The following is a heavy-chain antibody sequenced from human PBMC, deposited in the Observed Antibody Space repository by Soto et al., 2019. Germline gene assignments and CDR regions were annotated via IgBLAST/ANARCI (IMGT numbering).Heavy chain of an antibody. CDR1: GYTFTSYT. CDR3: ARGGGWVGEASFDT. Sequence: QVQLEQSGAEVKKPGASVKVSCQTSGYTFTSYTLHWVRQAPGQGLEWRGWINAGNGREKYSQRFKERSALSRLRPKRTALMAIRDLRTEHKAVFNCARGGGWVGEASFDTWGQGTLVIVSS. V-gene: IGHV1-3*01. D-gene: IGHD3-10*01. CDR2: INAGNGRE. J-gene: IGHJ4*02.